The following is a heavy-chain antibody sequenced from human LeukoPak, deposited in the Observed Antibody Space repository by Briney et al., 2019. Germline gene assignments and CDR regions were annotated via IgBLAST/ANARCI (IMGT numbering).Heavy chain of an antibody. CDR2: INHSGST. J-gene: IGHJ3*02. CDR3: ARGSRLGVVERDAFDI. D-gene: IGHD3-3*01. CDR1: GGSFSGYY. V-gene: IGHV4-34*01. Sequence: SETLSLTCAVYGGSFSGYYWSWIRQPPGKGLEWIGEINHSGSTNYNPSLKSRVTISVDTSKNQFSLKLSSVTAEDTAVYYCARGSRLGVVERDAFDIWGQGTMVTVSS.